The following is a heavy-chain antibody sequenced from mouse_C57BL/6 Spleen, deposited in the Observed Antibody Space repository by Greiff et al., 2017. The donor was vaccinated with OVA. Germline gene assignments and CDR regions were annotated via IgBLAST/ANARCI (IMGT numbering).Heavy chain of an antibody. Sequence: QVQLQQSGAELAKPGASVKLSCKASGYTFTSYWMHWVNQRPGQGLEWIGYINPSSGYTKYNQQFKDQATLTADKSSSTPYLQLSSLTSEDSADYCCARYVGDYGSRYLGYGGRGTTLTVSS. V-gene: IGHV1-7*01. J-gene: IGHJ2*01. D-gene: IGHD1-1*01. CDR1: GYTFTSYW. CDR2: INPSSGYT. CDR3: ARYVGDYGSRYLGY.